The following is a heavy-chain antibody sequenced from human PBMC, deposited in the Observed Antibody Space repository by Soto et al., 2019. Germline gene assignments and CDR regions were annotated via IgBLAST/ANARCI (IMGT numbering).Heavy chain of an antibody. CDR2: ISYSGST. Sequence: LSLTCSVSGDSISSYYWTWVRQPPGKGLEWIGYISYSGSTNYNPSLKSRVTISVDTSKDQFSLKLSSVTAADTAVYYCARAHGYTYGALDYWGQGTLVTVSS. V-gene: IGHV4-59*01. CDR1: GDSISSYY. J-gene: IGHJ4*02. CDR3: ARAHGYTYGALDY. D-gene: IGHD5-18*01.